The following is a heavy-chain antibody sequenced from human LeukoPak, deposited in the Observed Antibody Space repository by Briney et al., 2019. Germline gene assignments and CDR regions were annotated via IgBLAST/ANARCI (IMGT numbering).Heavy chain of an antibody. CDR1: GXTFSKAW. V-gene: IGHV3-23*01. D-gene: IGHD5-18*01. CDR3: TKGTIWLPFDY. CDR2: ISGSGGST. J-gene: IGHJ4*02. Sequence: GGSLRLSCAASGXTFSKAWVSWVRKAPGKGLEWVSAISGSGGSTYYADSVKGRFTISRDNSKNTLYLQMNSLRAEDTAVYYCTKGTIWLPFDYWGQGTLVTVSS.